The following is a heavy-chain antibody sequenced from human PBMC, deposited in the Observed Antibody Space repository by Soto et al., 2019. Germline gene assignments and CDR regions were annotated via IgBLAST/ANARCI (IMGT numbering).Heavy chain of an antibody. Sequence: QVQLVQSGAEVKKPGASVKVSCKASGYTFSSYFISWVRQAPGQGLEWMGWISAYNGNTNYAQNLQGRGTMTTDTSTRTAHMELRSLRSDDTYVYYFARDLPPVDYWGQGTLVTVSS. V-gene: IGHV1-18*01. CDR1: GYTFSSYF. CDR3: ARDLPPVDY. J-gene: IGHJ4*02. CDR2: ISAYNGNT.